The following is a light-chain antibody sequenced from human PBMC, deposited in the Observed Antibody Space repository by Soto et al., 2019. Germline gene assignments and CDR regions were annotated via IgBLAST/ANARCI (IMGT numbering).Light chain of an antibody. CDR1: SXDVGGYNY. CDR2: DVS. J-gene: IGLJ1*01. CDR3: SSYTTYITPV. V-gene: IGLV2-14*01. Sequence: QSALTQPAXVSGSPXXXXTISXTGTSXDVGGYNYVSWYQQYPGKAPKLMIYDVSNRPSGVSNRFSGSKSGNTASLTISGLQAEDEADYYCSSYTTYITPVFGTGTKLTVL.